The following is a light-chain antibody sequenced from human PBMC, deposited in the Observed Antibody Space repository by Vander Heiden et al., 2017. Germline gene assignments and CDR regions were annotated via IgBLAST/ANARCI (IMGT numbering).Light chain of an antibody. Sequence: AIRMTHSPSSFSASTGDRVTITCRASQGISSYLAWYQQKPGKAPKLLIYAASTLQSGVPSRFSGSGSARDFTLTISCLQSEDFATYYCQQDDSYPYTFGQGTKLEIK. CDR1: QGISSY. V-gene: IGKV1-8*01. CDR2: AAS. CDR3: QQDDSYPYT. J-gene: IGKJ2*01.